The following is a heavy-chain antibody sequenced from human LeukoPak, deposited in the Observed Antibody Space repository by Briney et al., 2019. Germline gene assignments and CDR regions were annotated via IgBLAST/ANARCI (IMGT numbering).Heavy chain of an antibody. Sequence: ASVKVSCKASGYTFTGYYMHWVRQAPGQGLEWMGWINPNSGGTNYAQKFQGRVTMTRDTSISTAYMELSRLRSDGTAVYYCARDRYSSSWYYFDYWGQGTLVTVSS. CDR2: INPNSGGT. CDR3: ARDRYSSSWYYFDY. J-gene: IGHJ4*02. CDR1: GYTFTGYY. V-gene: IGHV1-2*02. D-gene: IGHD6-13*01.